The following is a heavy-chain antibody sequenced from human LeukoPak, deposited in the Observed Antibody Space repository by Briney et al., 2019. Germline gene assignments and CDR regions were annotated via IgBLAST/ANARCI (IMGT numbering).Heavy chain of an antibody. CDR1: GFTFSSYA. D-gene: IGHD3-22*01. Sequence: GRSLRLSCAASGFTFSSYAMHWVRQAPGKGLEWVAVISYDGSNKYYADSVKGRFTISRDNSKNTLYLQMNSLRAEDTAVYYCARAMIVVVGPLNDAFDIRGQGTMVTVSS. CDR3: ARAMIVVVGPLNDAFDI. CDR2: ISYDGSNK. J-gene: IGHJ3*02. V-gene: IGHV3-30-3*01.